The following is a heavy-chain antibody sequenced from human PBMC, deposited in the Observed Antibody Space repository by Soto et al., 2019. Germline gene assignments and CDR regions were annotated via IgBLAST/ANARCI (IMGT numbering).Heavy chain of an antibody. J-gene: IGHJ3*02. V-gene: IGHV3-49*03. CDR1: GFTFGDYA. CDR3: TSMVYAIPAFDI. CDR2: IRSKAYGGTT. D-gene: IGHD2-8*01. Sequence: GGSLRLSCTASGFTFGDYAMSWFRQAPGKGLEWVGFIRSKAYGGTTEYAASVKSRFTISRDDSKSIAYLQMNSLKTEDTAVYYCTSMVYAIPAFDIWGQGTRVTVSS.